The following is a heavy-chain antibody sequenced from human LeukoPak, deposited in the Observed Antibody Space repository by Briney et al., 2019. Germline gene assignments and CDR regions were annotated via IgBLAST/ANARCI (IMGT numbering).Heavy chain of an antibody. V-gene: IGHV3-30-3*01. D-gene: IGHD5-18*01. CDR1: GFTFSSYA. J-gene: IGHJ4*02. CDR3: ARLLDTAMVWDY. Sequence: PGGSLRLSCAASGFTFSSYAMHWVRQAPGKGLEWVAVISYDGSNKYYADSVKGRFTISRDNSKNTLYLQMNSLRAEDTAVYYCARLLDTAMVWDYWGQGTLVTVSS. CDR2: ISYDGSNK.